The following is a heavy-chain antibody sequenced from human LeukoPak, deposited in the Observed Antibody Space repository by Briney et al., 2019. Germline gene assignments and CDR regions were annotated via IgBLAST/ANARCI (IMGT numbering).Heavy chain of an antibody. CDR2: MNPKSGNK. V-gene: IGHV1-8*03. D-gene: IGHD1-26*01. CDR1: GYTLTSYD. Sequence: ASVKVFCKASGYTLTSYDINWVRQATGQGLEWMGWMNPKSGNKRYAQKFQGRVNVTRNTTISTAYMELSSLRSEDTAVYYCARGYSGSPQDFDYWGQGTLVTVSS. J-gene: IGHJ4*02. CDR3: ARGYSGSPQDFDY.